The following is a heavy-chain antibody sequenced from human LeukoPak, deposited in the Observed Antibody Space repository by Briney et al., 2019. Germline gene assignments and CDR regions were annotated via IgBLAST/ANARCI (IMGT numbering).Heavy chain of an antibody. CDR1: GFTFNTHG. CDR3: AKDTAVQFLEPAF. Sequence: GSLRLSCAASGFTFNTHGMHWVRQAPGKGLEWVAAIWFDGSVKHYSDAVKGRFTIYRDNSLNTLHLQMNSLRVEDTAVYYCAKDTAVQFLEPAFWGQGTLVTVSS. CDR2: IWFDGSVK. V-gene: IGHV3-33*06. J-gene: IGHJ4*02. D-gene: IGHD3-3*01.